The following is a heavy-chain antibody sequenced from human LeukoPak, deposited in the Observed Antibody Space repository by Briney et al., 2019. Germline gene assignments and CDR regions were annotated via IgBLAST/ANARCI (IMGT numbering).Heavy chain of an antibody. CDR2: IYYSGST. J-gene: IGHJ3*02. V-gene: IGHV4-59*01. Sequence: SETLSHTCTVSGGSISSYYWSWIRQPPGKGLEWIGYIYYSGSTNYNPSLKSRVTISVDTSKNQFSLKLSSVTAADTAVYYCARGSIAARRAFDIWGQGTMVTVSS. CDR3: ARGSIAARRAFDI. CDR1: GGSISSYY. D-gene: IGHD6-6*01.